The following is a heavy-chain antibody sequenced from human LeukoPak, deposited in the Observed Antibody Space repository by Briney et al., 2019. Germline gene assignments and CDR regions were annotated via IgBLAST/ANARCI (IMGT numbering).Heavy chain of an antibody. CDR3: ARDPSTVTTSY. J-gene: IGHJ4*02. Sequence: ASVKVSCKASGYTFTVYYMHWVRQAPGQGLEWMGRINPNSGGTNYAQKFQGRVTMTRDTSISTAYMELSRLRSDDTAVYYCARDPSTVTTSYWGQGTLVTVSS. V-gene: IGHV1-2*06. CDR1: GYTFTVYY. CDR2: INPNSGGT. D-gene: IGHD4-17*01.